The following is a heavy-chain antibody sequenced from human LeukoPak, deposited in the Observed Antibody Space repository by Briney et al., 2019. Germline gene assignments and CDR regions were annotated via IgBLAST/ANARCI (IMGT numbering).Heavy chain of an antibody. CDR1: GGTFSSYA. CDR3: ARVSRVAVTASWYFDL. J-gene: IGHJ2*01. Sequence: GASVKVSCKASGGTFSSYAISWVRQAPGQGLEWMGGIIPIFGTANYAQKFQGRVTITADESTSTAYMELSSLRSEDTAVYYCARVSRVAVTASWYFDLWGRGTLVTVSS. CDR2: IIPIFGTA. D-gene: IGHD2-21*02. V-gene: IGHV1-69*13.